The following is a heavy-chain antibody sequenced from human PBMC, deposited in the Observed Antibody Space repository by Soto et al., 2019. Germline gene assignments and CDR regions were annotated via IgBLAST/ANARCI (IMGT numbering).Heavy chain of an antibody. CDR2: IYYSGST. CDR1: GGSISYYY. Sequence: SETLSLTCTVSGGSISYYYWSWIRQPPGRGLEYIGYIYYSGSTNYNPSLKSRVTMSADTSKNQFSLKLNSVTAADTAVYYCARMNYYDTSGYPFDYWGQGTLVTVS. J-gene: IGHJ4*02. V-gene: IGHV4-59*01. CDR3: ARMNYYDTSGYPFDY. D-gene: IGHD3-22*01.